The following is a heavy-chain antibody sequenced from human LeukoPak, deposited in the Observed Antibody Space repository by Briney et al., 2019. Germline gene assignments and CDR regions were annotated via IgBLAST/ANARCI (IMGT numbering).Heavy chain of an antibody. D-gene: IGHD1-1*01. J-gene: IGHJ6*03. CDR3: ARPTGQQDLQRYYYYYMEV. CDR2: IYHSGST. V-gene: IGHV4-38-2*01. Sequence: PSGTLSLTCAVSAYSISSGYYWGWIRQPPGKGLEWIGSIYHSGSTYYNPSLKSRVTISVDTSKNQFSLKLSSVTAADTAVYYCARPTGQQDLQRYYYYYMEVWGKGTTVTVSS. CDR1: AYSISSGYY.